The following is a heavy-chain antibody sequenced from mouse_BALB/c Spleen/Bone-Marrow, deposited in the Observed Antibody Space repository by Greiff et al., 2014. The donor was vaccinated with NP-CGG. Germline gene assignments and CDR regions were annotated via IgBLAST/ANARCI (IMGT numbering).Heavy chain of an antibody. CDR1: GYTFTTYW. V-gene: IGHV1-7*01. J-gene: IGHJ3*01. Sequence: VKLQESGAELAKPGASVKMSCKTSGYTFTTYWIHWVKQRPGQGLEWIGYINPSTGYTEYNQKFKDKATLTADKSSSTAYMQLSSLTSEEFAVYYCAREGIYYGNTWLAYWGQGTLVTVSA. CDR2: INPSTGYT. D-gene: IGHD2-1*01. CDR3: AREGIYYGNTWLAY.